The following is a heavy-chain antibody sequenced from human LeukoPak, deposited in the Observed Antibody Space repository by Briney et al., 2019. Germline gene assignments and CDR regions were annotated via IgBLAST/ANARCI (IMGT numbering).Heavy chain of an antibody. CDR1: GGSISRNY. CDR3: AITHFNRRLDY. D-gene: IGHD1-14*01. Sequence: PSETLSLTCMVSGGSISRNYWSWIRQHPGKGLEWIGYIYYSGSTYYNPSLKSRVTISLDTSKNQFSLKLSSVTAADTAVYYCAITHFNRRLDYWGQGTLVTVSS. V-gene: IGHV4-59*06. CDR2: IYYSGST. J-gene: IGHJ4*02.